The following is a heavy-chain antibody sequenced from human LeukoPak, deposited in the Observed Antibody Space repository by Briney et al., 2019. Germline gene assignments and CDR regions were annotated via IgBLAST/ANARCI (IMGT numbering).Heavy chain of an antibody. D-gene: IGHD5-12*01. V-gene: IGHV5-51*06. Sequence: GDSLKISCKASGYNFISQWIGWARQMPGEGLEWMGLIYPRDSDTRYSPSFQDQVTISADKSISTAYLQWNSLKASDTAMYYCTSGPWGIHYWGQGTLVTVSS. CDR3: TSGPWGIHY. CDR2: IYPRDSDT. J-gene: IGHJ4*02. CDR1: GYNFISQW.